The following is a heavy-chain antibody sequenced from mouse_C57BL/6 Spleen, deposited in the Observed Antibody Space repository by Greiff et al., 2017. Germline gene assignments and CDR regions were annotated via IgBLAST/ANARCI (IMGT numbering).Heavy chain of an antibody. J-gene: IGHJ1*03. CDR1: GYAFSSSW. CDR2: IYPGDGDT. Sequence: QVQLKESGPELVKPGASVKISCKASGYAFSSSWMNWVKQRPGKGLEWIGRIYPGDGDTNYNGKFKGKATLTADKSSSTAYMQLSSLTSEDSAVYFCARIASTVVGRGYFDVWGTGTTVTVSS. D-gene: IGHD1-1*01. CDR3: ARIASTVVGRGYFDV. V-gene: IGHV1-82*01.